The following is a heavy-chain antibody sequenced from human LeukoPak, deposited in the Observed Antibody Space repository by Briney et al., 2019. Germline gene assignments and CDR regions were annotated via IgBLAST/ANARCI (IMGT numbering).Heavy chain of an antibody. D-gene: IGHD6-19*01. CDR1: GFTFSNYP. CDR2: ISWNSGSI. CDR3: AKGRGFTVAGTPAS. J-gene: IGHJ4*02. Sequence: GGSLRLSCAASGFTFSNYPMTWVRQAPGKGLEWVSGISWNSGSIGYADSVKGRFTISRDNAKNSLYLQMNSLRAEDTALYYCAKGRGFTVAGTPASWGQGTLVTVSS. V-gene: IGHV3-9*01.